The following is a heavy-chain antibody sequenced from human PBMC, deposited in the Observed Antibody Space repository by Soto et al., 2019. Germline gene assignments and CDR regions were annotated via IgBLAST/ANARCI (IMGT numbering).Heavy chain of an antibody. V-gene: IGHV3-23*01. J-gene: IGHJ4*02. Sequence: EVQLLESGGGLVQPGGSLRLSCAASGFTFSSYAMSWVRQAPGKGLEWVSGISGSGGSTYYADSVKGRFTISRDSSQNTLELQMNSLRAEDTAVDYCATGYQAAGTRHSFDYWGQGTLVTVSS. CDR3: ATGYQAAGTRHSFDY. CDR1: GFTFSSYA. D-gene: IGHD6-13*01. CDR2: ISGSGGST.